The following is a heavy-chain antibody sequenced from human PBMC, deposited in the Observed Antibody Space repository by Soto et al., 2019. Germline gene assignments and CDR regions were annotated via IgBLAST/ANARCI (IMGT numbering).Heavy chain of an antibody. CDR3: ASQGLYSIDGYYYYYYGMDV. Sequence: ASVKVSCEAPGYTFTGYYMHWVRQAPGQGLEWMGWINPNSGGTNYAQKSQGRVTMTRDTSISTAYMELSRLRSDDTAVYYCASQGLYSIDGYYYYYYGMDVWRQGTTVTASS. J-gene: IGHJ6*02. CDR2: INPNSGGT. D-gene: IGHD2-8*01. V-gene: IGHV1-2*02. CDR1: GYTFTGYY.